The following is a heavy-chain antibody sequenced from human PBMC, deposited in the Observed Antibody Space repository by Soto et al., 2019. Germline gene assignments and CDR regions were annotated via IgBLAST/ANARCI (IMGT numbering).Heavy chain of an antibody. CDR2: ISYDGSNK. J-gene: IGHJ5*02. V-gene: IGHV3-30*03. D-gene: IGHD6-25*01. Sequence: GGSLRLSCAASGFTFSSYGMHWVRHAPGKGLEWVAVISYDGSNKYYADSVKGRFTISRDNSKNTLYLQMNSLRAEDTAVDYCARAAYNSGQSFLFDLWGQGTLVTVSS. CDR1: GFTFSSYG. CDR3: ARAAYNSGQSFLFDL.